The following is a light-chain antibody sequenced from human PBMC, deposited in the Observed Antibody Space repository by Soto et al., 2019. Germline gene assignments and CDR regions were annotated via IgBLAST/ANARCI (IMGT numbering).Light chain of an antibody. J-gene: IGKJ2*01. Sequence: DIQMTQSPSTLSASVGDRVTITCRASQSISSWLAWYQQKPGKAPKLLIYKASSLESGVPSRFSGSGSGTEFTLTISSLQHDDVAPYYCQQYNSYSYTFGQGTKLEIK. V-gene: IGKV1-5*03. CDR1: QSISSW. CDR3: QQYNSYSYT. CDR2: KAS.